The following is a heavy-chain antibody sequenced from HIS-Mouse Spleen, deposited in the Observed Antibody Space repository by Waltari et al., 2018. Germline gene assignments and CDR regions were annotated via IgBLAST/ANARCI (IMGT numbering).Heavy chain of an antibody. CDR1: GFSLSTSGVG. CDR2: IYWDDDK. J-gene: IGHJ3*02. CDR3: AHTPGDRDAFDI. D-gene: IGHD7-27*01. V-gene: IGHV2-5*02. Sequence: QITLKESGPTLVKPTQTITLTCTFSGFSLSTSGVGVGWIRQPPGKALEWLALIYWDDDKRYSPSLKSRLTITKDTSKNQVVLTMTNMDPVDTATYYCAHTPGDRDAFDIWGQGTMVTVSS.